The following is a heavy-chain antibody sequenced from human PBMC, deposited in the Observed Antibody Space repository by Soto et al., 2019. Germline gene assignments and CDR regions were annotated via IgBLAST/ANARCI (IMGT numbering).Heavy chain of an antibody. CDR1: GGSISSGGYY. V-gene: IGHV4-31*03. D-gene: IGHD2-15*01. Sequence: PSETLSLTCTVSGGSISSGGYYWSWIRQHPGKGLEWIGYIYYSGSTYYNPSLKSRVTISVDTSKNQFSLKLSSVTAADTAVYYCARAPYCSGGSCYPWPLFDYWGQGTLVTVSS. CDR3: ARAPYCSGGSCYPWPLFDY. J-gene: IGHJ4*02. CDR2: IYYSGST.